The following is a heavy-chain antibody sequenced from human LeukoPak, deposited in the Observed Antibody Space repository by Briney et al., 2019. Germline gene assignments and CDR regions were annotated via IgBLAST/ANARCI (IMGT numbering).Heavy chain of an antibody. D-gene: IGHD1-20*01. CDR1: GFTFSSYS. J-gene: IGHJ4*02. CDR2: ISSSSSYI. CDR3: AKDYNWNRYSRFDY. V-gene: IGHV3-21*04. Sequence: GGSLRLSCAASGFTFSSYSMNWVRQAPGKGLEWVSSISSSSSYIYYADSVKGRFTISRDNAKNSLYLQMNSLRAEDTAVYYCAKDYNWNRYSRFDYWGQGTLVTVSS.